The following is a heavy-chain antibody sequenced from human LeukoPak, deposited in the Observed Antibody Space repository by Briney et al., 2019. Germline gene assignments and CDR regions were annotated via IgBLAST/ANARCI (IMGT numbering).Heavy chain of an antibody. CDR1: GGSISLGAYS. D-gene: IGHD6-19*01. CDR3: ASFPPLHRIAVADGY. Sequence: SETLSLTCAVSGGSISLGAYSWGWIRQPPGKGLEWIGSIYYSGSTYYNPSLKSRVTISVDTSKNQFSLKLSSVTAADTAVYYCASFPPLHRIAVADGYWGQGTLVTVSS. CDR2: IYYSGST. J-gene: IGHJ4*02. V-gene: IGHV4-39*07.